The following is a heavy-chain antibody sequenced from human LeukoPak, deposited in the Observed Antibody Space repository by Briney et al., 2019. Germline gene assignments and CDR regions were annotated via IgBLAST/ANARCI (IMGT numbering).Heavy chain of an antibody. CDR2: IWYDGSNK. CDR3: AKEAYIDMATITPDY. J-gene: IGHJ4*02. CDR1: GFTFSNAW. Sequence: GSLRLSCAASGFTFSNAWMSWVRQAPGKGLEWVAVIWYDGSNKYYADSVKGRFTISRDNSKNTLYLQMNSLRAEDTAVYYCAKEAYIDMATITPDYWGQGTLVTVSS. V-gene: IGHV3-33*06. D-gene: IGHD5-24*01.